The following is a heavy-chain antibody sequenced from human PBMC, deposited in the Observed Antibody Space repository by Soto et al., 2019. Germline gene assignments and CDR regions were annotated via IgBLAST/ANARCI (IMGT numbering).Heavy chain of an antibody. CDR3: AKDCSGGSCFSGY. CDR1: GFTFSSYV. V-gene: IGHV3-23*01. Sequence: EVQLLESGGGLVQPGGSLRLSCAASGFTFSSYVMSWVRQAPGKGLEWVSSITNGGGGAYYADSVKGRFTISRDNSKNTLYLQTNSLRAEDTAVYYCAKDCSGGSCFSGYWGQGTLVTVSS. J-gene: IGHJ4*02. D-gene: IGHD2-15*01. CDR2: ITNGGGGA.